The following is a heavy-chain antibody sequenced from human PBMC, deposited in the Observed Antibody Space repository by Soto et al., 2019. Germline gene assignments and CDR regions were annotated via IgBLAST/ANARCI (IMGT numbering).Heavy chain of an antibody. CDR3: AKDLYCSGGSCYRLLDY. CDR2: ISGSGGST. J-gene: IGHJ4*02. CDR1: GFTFSSYA. Sequence: EVQLLESGGGLVQPGGSLRLSCAASGFTFSSYAMSWVRQAPGKGLEWVSAISGSGGSTYYADSVKGRFTISRDNSNNTLYLQMNSLRAEDTAVYYCAKDLYCSGGSCYRLLDYWGQGTLVTVSS. D-gene: IGHD2-15*01. V-gene: IGHV3-23*01.